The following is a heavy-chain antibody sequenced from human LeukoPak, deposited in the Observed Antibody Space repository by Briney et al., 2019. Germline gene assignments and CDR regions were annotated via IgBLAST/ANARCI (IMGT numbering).Heavy chain of an antibody. D-gene: IGHD6-13*01. V-gene: IGHV4-59*11. Sequence: SETLSLTCTVSGGSISSHYWSWIRQPPGKGLEGIGYIYYSGSTNYNPSLKSRVTISVDTSKNQFSLKLSSVTAADTAVYYCARTPDPSSSWYIWYFDLWGRGTLVTVSS. CDR3: ARTPDPSSSWYIWYFDL. CDR1: GGSISSHY. J-gene: IGHJ2*01. CDR2: IYYSGST.